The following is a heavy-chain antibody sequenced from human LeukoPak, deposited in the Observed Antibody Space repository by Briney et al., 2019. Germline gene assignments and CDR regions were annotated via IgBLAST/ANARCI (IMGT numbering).Heavy chain of an antibody. CDR2: INHSGST. Sequence: PSETLSLTCAVSGGSLSGYYWTWIRQPPGKGLEWIGEINHSGSTNYNPSLKGRVTISVDTSRKQFFLRLSSVTAADTAVYYCARMLDGIWFDPWGQGTLVTVSS. J-gene: IGHJ5*02. CDR1: GGSLSGYY. V-gene: IGHV4-34*01. D-gene: IGHD1-26*01. CDR3: ARMLDGIWFDP.